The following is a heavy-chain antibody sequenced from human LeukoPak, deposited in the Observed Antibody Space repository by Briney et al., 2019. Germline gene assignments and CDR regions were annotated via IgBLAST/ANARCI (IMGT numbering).Heavy chain of an antibody. CDR2: INHSGST. D-gene: IGHD6-13*01. CDR1: GGSFSGYY. V-gene: IGHV4-34*01. J-gene: IGHJ6*02. Sequence: SETLSLTCAVYGGSFSGYYWSWIRQPPGKGLEWIGEINHSGSTNYNPSLKSRVTISVDTSKNQFSLKLSSVTAADTAVYYCARFSSSWYYYYGMDVWGQGTTVTVSS. CDR3: ARFSSSWYYYYGMDV.